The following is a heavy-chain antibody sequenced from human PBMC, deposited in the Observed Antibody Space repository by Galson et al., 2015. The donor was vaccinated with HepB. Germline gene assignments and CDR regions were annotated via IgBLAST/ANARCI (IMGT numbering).Heavy chain of an antibody. D-gene: IGHD1-1*01. Sequence: SLRLSCAASGFHFSSYGMHWVRQAPGKGLEWVAVLWHDRGDKYYADSVRGRFTISRDNSKDTVYLQMSSLTAEDTAVYYCARDAGQDTGWIDRWGQGALVVVSP. CDR3: ARDAGQDTGWIDR. V-gene: IGHV3-33*01. CDR1: GFHFSSYG. J-gene: IGHJ5*02. CDR2: LWHDRGDK.